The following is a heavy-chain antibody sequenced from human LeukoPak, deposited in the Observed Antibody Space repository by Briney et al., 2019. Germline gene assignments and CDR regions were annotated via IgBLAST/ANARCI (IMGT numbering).Heavy chain of an antibody. Sequence: ASVKVSCKASGYTFTSYYMHWVRQAPGQGPEWMGIINPSGGSTSYAQKFQGRVTMTRDTSTSTVYMELSSLRSEDTAVYYCARVTLTGAFDIWGQGTMVTVSS. CDR1: GYTFTSYY. V-gene: IGHV1-46*01. CDR3: ARVTLTGAFDI. D-gene: IGHD3-10*01. CDR2: INPSGGST. J-gene: IGHJ3*02.